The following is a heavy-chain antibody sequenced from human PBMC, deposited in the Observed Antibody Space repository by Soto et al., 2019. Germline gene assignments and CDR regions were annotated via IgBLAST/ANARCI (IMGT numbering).Heavy chain of an antibody. CDR1: GFTFSNYG. CDR3: AKVTDSGSFYRWFDP. Sequence: QVQLVESGGGVVQPGRSLRLSCAASGFTFSNYGMHWVRQAPGKGLEWVAVISNDGSKKYYADSVKGRFTISRDDSKNTLYLQIDSLIAEDTAVYYCAKVTDSGSFYRWFDPWGQGTLVTVSS. J-gene: IGHJ5*02. D-gene: IGHD1-26*01. V-gene: IGHV3-30*18. CDR2: ISNDGSKK.